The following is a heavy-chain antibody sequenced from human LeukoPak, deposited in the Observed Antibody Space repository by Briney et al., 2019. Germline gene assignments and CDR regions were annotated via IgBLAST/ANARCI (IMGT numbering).Heavy chain of an antibody. J-gene: IGHJ5*01. V-gene: IGHV1-69*13. D-gene: IGHD2-2*01. CDR1: GGTFSINA. CDR3: ARVIVVVLGTTLGWFDS. CDR2: IIPMFGTT. Sequence: SVKVSFKASGGTFSINAISWVRQAPGQGLEWMGGIIPMFGTTKYAQKFQGRVTITADESTSTAYMELSSLRYDDTAVYYCARVIVVVLGTTLGWFDSWGQGTLVTVSS.